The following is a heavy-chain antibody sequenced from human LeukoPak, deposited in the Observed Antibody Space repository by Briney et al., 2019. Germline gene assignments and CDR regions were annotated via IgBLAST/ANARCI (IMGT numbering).Heavy chain of an antibody. Sequence: GGSLRLSCEASGFSFTNTWMSWVRQAPGKGLEWVGRVKSKADDGTTDYAAPVQGRFTISRDDSKNTLSLQMNSLKAEDTAVYYCATEGGSGSYYGDDAFDMWGQGTMVTVSS. J-gene: IGHJ3*02. CDR3: ATEGGSGSYYGDDAFDM. D-gene: IGHD3-10*01. CDR1: GFSFTNTW. V-gene: IGHV3-15*01. CDR2: VKSKADDGTT.